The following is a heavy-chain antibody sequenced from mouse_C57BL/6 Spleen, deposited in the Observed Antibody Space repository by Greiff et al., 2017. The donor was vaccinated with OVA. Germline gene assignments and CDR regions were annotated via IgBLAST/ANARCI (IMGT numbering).Heavy chain of an antibody. D-gene: IGHD1-1*01. Sequence: EVKLQESGPGLVKPSQSLSLTCSVTGYSITSGYYWNWIRQFPGNKLEWMGYISYDGSNNYNPSLKNRISITRDTSKNQFFLKLNSVTTEDTATYYCARALRRMFDYWGQGTTLTVSS. V-gene: IGHV3-6*01. CDR2: ISYDGSN. CDR3: ARALRRMFDY. J-gene: IGHJ2*01. CDR1: GYSITSGYY.